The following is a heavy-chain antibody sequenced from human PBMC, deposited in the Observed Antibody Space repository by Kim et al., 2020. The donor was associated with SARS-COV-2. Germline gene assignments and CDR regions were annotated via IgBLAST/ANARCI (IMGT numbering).Heavy chain of an antibody. V-gene: IGHV3-30*18. CDR3: AKDSPGPLYSSGWTHFDY. Sequence: GGSLRLSCAASGFTFSSYGMHWVRQAPGKGLEWVAVISYDGSNKYYADSVKGRFTISRDNSKNTLYLQMNSLRAEDTAVYYCAKDSPGPLYSSGWTHFDYWGQGTLVTVSS. CDR2: ISYDGSNK. J-gene: IGHJ4*02. CDR1: GFTFSSYG. D-gene: IGHD6-19*01.